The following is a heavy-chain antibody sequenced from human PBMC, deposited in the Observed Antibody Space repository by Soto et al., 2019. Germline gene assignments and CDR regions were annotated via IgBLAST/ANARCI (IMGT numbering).Heavy chain of an antibody. CDR1: GYTFTSYV. J-gene: IGHJ5*02. V-gene: IGHV1-18*01. CDR2: ISAYNGNT. Sequence: ASVKVSCKASGYTFTSYVISWVRQAPGQGLEWTGWISAYNGNTNYAQKLQGRVTMTTDTSTSTAYMELRSLRSDDTAVYYCARATYDILTGYFAHYWFDPWGQGTLVTVSS. D-gene: IGHD3-9*01. CDR3: ARATYDILTGYFAHYWFDP.